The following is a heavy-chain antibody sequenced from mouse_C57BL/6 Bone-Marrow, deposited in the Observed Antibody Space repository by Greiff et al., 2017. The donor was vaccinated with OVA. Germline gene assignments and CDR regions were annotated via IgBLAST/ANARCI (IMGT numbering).Heavy chain of an antibody. V-gene: IGHV2-9*01. CDR1: GFSLTSYG. CDR3: AKHEGPSYYSNSYAKDY. J-gene: IGHJ4*01. D-gene: IGHD2-5*01. CDR2: IWGGGST. Sequence: VKLVESGPGLVAPSQSLSITCTVSGFSLTSYGVDWVRQPPGKGLEWLGVIWGGGSTNYNSALMSRLSISKDNSKSQVFLKMNSLQTDDTAMYYCAKHEGPSYYSNSYAKDYWGQGTSVTVSS.